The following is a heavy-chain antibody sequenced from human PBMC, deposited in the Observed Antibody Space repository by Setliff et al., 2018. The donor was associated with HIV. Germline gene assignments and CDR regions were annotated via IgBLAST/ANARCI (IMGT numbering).Heavy chain of an antibody. V-gene: IGHV1-69*10. CDR2: IIPSVSIA. Sequence: SVKVSCKASGGSFNNYAISWVRQAPGQGLEWMGGIIPSVSIANYAQKFQVRVTITADKFTTTAYMELRGLRSEDTAVYYCASGWSEDATNVKVEYFQHWGQGTLVTVSS. CDR1: GGSFNNYA. D-gene: IGHD1-1*01. J-gene: IGHJ1*01. CDR3: ASGWSEDATNVKVEYFQH.